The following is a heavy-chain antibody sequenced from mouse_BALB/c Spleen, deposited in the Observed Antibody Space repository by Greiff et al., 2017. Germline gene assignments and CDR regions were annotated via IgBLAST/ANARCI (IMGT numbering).Heavy chain of an antibody. J-gene: IGHJ1*01. Sequence: QVQLKESGPGLVQPSQSLSITCTVSGFSLTSYGVHWVRQSPGKGLEWLGVIWSGGSTDYNAAFISRLSISKDNSKSQVFFKMNSLQANDTAIYYCARRGYGSSYGWYFDVWGAGTTVTVSS. CDR3: ARRGYGSSYGWYFDV. D-gene: IGHD1-1*01. CDR2: IWSGGST. CDR1: GFSLTSYG. V-gene: IGHV2-2*02.